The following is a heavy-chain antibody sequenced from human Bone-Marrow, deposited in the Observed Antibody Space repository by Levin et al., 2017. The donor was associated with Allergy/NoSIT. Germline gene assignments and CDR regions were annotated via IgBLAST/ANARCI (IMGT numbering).Heavy chain of an antibody. V-gene: IGHV3-48*02. J-gene: IGHJ4*01. CDR3: GNLAYDLRFGDDD. CDR1: GFTFSRYS. D-gene: IGHD3-16*01. Sequence: GGSLRLSCAASGFTFSRYSMNWVRQAPGKGLEWFAYISSSSSTIYYADSVKGRFTISRDNAQNSLYLQMNSLRDEDTTSYYCGNLAYDLRFGDDDWGQGTLVTVSS. CDR2: ISSSSSTI.